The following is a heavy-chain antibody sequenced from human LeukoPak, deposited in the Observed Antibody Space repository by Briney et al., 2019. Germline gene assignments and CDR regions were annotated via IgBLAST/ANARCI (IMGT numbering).Heavy chain of an antibody. CDR2: MNPNSGNT. J-gene: IGHJ4*02. V-gene: IGHV1-8*01. Sequence: ASVKVSCKASGYTLTSYDINWVRQATGQGLEWMGWMNPNSGNTGYAQKFQGGVTMTRNTSISTAYMELSSLRCEDTAVYYCARGKWQQLVRVLVYWGQGTLVTVSS. CDR1: GYTLTSYD. CDR3: ARGKWQQLVRVLVY. D-gene: IGHD6-13*01.